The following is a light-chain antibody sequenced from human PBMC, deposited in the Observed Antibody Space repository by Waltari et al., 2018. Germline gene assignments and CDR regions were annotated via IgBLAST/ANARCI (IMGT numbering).Light chain of an antibody. CDR2: GAT. CDR1: TSVVFNSNNKNY. V-gene: IGKV4-1*01. J-gene: IGKJ4*01. CDR3: QQYHSVPFT. Sequence: DIVMTQSPDALAVSLGERAAINCKSSTSVVFNSNNKNYIAWYQKKPGQPPKLLIYGATTRDAGVPDRFSGSGSETDFTLTISSLQPEDVAVYYCQQYHSVPFTFGGGTKVEIQ.